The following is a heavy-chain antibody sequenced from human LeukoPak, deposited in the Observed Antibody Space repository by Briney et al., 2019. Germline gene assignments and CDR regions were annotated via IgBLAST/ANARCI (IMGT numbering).Heavy chain of an antibody. V-gene: IGHV4-39*07. Sequence: SETLSLTCSGSGGSISSCTYSWGWLRQPPGKGLEWLGSFSCSGSTYYNPSLKSRVTISVDTSKSQFSLYMDSVTAADTAVYYCARDWNRYAYWGQGTLVTVSS. CDR2: FSCSGST. CDR3: ARDWNRYAY. J-gene: IGHJ4*02. CDR1: GGSISSCTYS. D-gene: IGHD1-1*01.